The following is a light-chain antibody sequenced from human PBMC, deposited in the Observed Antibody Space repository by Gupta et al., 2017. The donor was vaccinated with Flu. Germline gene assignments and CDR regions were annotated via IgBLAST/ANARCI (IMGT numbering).Light chain of an antibody. CDR1: SSNIESNY. CDR2: ENN. Sequence: KVTISCSGSSSNIESNYVSWYQQCPGTAPELLIYENNKRPSGIPDRFSGSKSATSATLGITGLQTGDEANYYCGTWDSSRSAWVFGGGTKLTVL. J-gene: IGLJ3*02. V-gene: IGLV1-51*02. CDR3: GTWDSSRSAWV.